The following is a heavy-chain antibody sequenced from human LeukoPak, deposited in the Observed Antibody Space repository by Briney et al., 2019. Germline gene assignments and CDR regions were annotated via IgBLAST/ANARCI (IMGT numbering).Heavy chain of an antibody. J-gene: IGHJ4*02. CDR1: GYTFTSYG. CDR2: TSAYNGNT. Sequence: ASVKVSCKASGYTFTSYGISWVRQAPGQGLEWMGWTSAYNGNTNYAQKLQGRVTMTTDTSTSTAYMELRSLRSDDTAVYYCARANPTTVTTHFDYWGQGTLVTVSS. D-gene: IGHD4-17*01. V-gene: IGHV1-18*01. CDR3: ARANPTTVTTHFDY.